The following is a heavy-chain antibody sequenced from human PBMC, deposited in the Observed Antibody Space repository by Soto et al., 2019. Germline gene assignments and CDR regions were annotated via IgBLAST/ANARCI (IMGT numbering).Heavy chain of an antibody. CDR3: ANSRGRNPRDPFDY. V-gene: IGHV3-23*01. Sequence: GGSLRLSCAASGFTFSSFAMSWVRQAPGKGLEWVSGISGSSGGTYYADSVKGRFTISRDNSKNTLYLQMNSLRADDTAVYYCANSRGRNPRDPFDYWGQGTLVTVSS. J-gene: IGHJ4*02. CDR1: GFTFSSFA. CDR2: ISGSSGGT. D-gene: IGHD4-4*01.